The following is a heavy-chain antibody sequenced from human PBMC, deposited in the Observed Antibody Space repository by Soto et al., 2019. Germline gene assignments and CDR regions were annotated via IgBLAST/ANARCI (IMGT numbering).Heavy chain of an antibody. V-gene: IGHV4-34*01. CDR1: GGSFSGYY. D-gene: IGHD3-10*01. CDR2: INHSGST. J-gene: IGHJ4*02. CDR3: ARAHGYYGSGSYSPFFDY. Sequence: PSETLSLTCAVYGGSFSGYYWSWIRQPPGKGLEWIGEINHSGSTNYNPSLKSRVTISVDTSKNQFSLKLSSVTAADTAVYYCARAHGYYGSGSYSPFFDYWGQGTLVTV.